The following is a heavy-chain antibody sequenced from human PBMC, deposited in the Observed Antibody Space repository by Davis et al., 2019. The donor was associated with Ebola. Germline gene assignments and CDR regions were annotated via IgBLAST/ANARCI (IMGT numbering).Heavy chain of an antibody. CDR3: ARGYYDSSGYYYVPPAEYFQH. V-gene: IGHV1-2*02. D-gene: IGHD3-22*01. CDR2: INPNSGGT. Sequence: ASVKVSCKASGYTFTGYYMHWVRQAPGQGLEWMGWINPNSGGTNYAQKLQGRVTMTRDTSISTAYMELSRLRSDDTAVYYCARGYYDSSGYYYVPPAEYFQHWGQGTLVTVSS. J-gene: IGHJ1*01. CDR1: GYTFTGYY.